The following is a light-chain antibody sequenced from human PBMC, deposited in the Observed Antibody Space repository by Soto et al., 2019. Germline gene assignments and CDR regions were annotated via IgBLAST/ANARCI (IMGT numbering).Light chain of an antibody. CDR3: SSFAVSNSFV. CDR2: EVN. V-gene: IGLV2-8*01. J-gene: IGLJ1*01. Sequence: QSVLTQPPSASGSPVQSVTICCTGTSNDVGGYNYVSWCQQHPGKAPKLMIYEVNKRPSGVPDRFSGSKSGNTASLTVSGLQAEDEADYYCSSFAVSNSFVFGTGTRSPS. CDR1: SNDVGGYNY.